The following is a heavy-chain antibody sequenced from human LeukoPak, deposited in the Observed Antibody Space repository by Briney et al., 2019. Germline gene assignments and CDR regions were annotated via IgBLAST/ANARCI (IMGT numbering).Heavy chain of an antibody. J-gene: IGHJ4*02. CDR3: ARTVAGKLVFDD. D-gene: IGHD6-19*01. Sequence: XXIGSIYYSGNTYDSPSLKSRVTTSVDTSKNQFSLKLSSVTAADTAMYYCARTVAGKLVFDDWGQGALVTVS. V-gene: IGHV4-39*07. CDR2: IYYSGNT.